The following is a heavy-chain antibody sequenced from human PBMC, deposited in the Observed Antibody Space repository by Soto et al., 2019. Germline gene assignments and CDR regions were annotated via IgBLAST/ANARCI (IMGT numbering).Heavy chain of an antibody. CDR1: GFTFSSYG. CDR2: IWYDGSNK. J-gene: IGHJ4*02. D-gene: IGHD3-3*01. V-gene: IGHV3-33*06. CDR3: AKDLRFLEWLLNDY. Sequence: GGSLRLSCAASGFTFSSYGMHWVRQAPGKGLEWVAVIWYDGSNKYYADSVKGRFTISRDNSKNTLYLQMNSLRAEDTAVYYCAKDLRFLEWLLNDYWGQGTLVTVSS.